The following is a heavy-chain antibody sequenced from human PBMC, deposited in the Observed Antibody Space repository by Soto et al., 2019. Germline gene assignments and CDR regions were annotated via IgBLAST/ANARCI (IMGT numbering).Heavy chain of an antibody. D-gene: IGHD1-26*01. V-gene: IGHV3-15*01. CDR1: RFSFRNAW. CDR2: IKSKTDGGTT. J-gene: IGHJ3*02. CDR3: TSQWEGPDAFDI. Sequence: SLRLSCSASRFSFRNAWMSWVRQAPGKGLEWVGRIKSKTDGGTTDYAAPVKGRFTISRDDSKNTLYLQMNSLKTEDTAVYYCTSQWEGPDAFDIWGQGTMVTVSS.